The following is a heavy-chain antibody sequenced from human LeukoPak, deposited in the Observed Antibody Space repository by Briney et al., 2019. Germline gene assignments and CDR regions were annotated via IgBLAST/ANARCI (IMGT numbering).Heavy chain of an antibody. CDR1: GFTLSSFS. J-gene: IGHJ6*03. D-gene: IGHD6-13*01. V-gene: IGHV3-21*01. CDR2: ISSSSTYI. Sequence: GGCLSLSCAASGFTLSSFSIKWVRQAPGKGLEWVSSISSSSTYIYYADSVKGRFTISSDNAQNSLYLQMNSLRAEDTAVYYCARDIIAAAGPNYYSYMDVWGKGTTVTVSS. CDR3: ARDIIAAAGPNYYSYMDV.